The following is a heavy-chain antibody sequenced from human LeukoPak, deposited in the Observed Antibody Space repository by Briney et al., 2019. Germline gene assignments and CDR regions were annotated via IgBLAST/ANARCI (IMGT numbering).Heavy chain of an antibody. J-gene: IGHJ4*02. CDR3: ATAYYYDSSFYFDY. D-gene: IGHD3-22*01. V-gene: IGHV3-30*02. CDR2: IRYDGNNK. Sequence: GGSLRLSCAASGFSFSSYGMHWVRQPPGKGLEWVAFIRYDGNNKYCVDSVKGRFTISRDNSKNTLYLQMNSLTAEDTAVYYCATAYYYDSSFYFDYWGQGTLVTVSS. CDR1: GFSFSSYG.